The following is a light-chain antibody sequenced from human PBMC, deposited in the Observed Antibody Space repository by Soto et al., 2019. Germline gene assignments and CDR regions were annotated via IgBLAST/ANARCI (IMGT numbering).Light chain of an antibody. V-gene: IGLV2-23*02. Sequence: QSALTQPASVSGSPGQSIAISCTGNSSGIGTFNLVSWYQQHPGKAPKLIIYEVNKRPSGISSRFSGSKSGNTASLTISGLQAEEDADYYCYSFAGFNTQFGGGTKLTVL. CDR2: EVN. CDR1: SSGIGTFNL. CDR3: YSFAGFNTQ. J-gene: IGLJ2*01.